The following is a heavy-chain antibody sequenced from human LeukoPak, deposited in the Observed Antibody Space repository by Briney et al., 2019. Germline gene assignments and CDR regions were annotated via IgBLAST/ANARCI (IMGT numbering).Heavy chain of an antibody. CDR3: ARAMTTKNWFDP. CDR1: GYTFTSYG. Sequence: ASVKVSCKASGYTFTSYGINWVRQAPGQGLEWMGWISAYNGNTNYAQKLQGRVTMTTDTSTSTAYMELRSLRSDDTAVYYCARAMTTKNWFDPWGQGTLVTVSS. V-gene: IGHV1-18*01. CDR2: ISAYNGNT. J-gene: IGHJ5*02. D-gene: IGHD4-11*01.